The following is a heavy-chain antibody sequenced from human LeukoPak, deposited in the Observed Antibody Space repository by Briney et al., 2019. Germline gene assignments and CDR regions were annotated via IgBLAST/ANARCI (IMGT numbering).Heavy chain of an antibody. CDR2: IYASGST. Sequence: SQTLSLTCAVCGGSISGGTYYWSWIRQSAGKGLEWIGRIYASGSTNYNPSLKSRVTISVDTSKNQFSLKLTSVTAADTAVYYCARDQTVTTSLGWIDPWGQGTLVTVSS. CDR3: ARDQTVTTSLGWIDP. V-gene: IGHV4-61*02. CDR1: GGSISGGTYY. J-gene: IGHJ5*02. D-gene: IGHD4-17*01.